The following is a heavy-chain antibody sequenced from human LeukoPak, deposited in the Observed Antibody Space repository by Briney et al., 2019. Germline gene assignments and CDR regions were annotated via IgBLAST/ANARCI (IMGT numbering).Heavy chain of an antibody. CDR3: ARGVLLWP. J-gene: IGHJ5*02. CDR1: GGSFSGYY. Sequence: SETLSLTCAVYGGSFSGYYWSWIRRPPGKGLEWIGEINHSGSTNYNPSLKSRVTISVDTSKNQFSLKLSSVTAADTAVYYCARGVLLWPWGQGTLVTVSS. D-gene: IGHD3-10*01. CDR2: INHSGST. V-gene: IGHV4-34*01.